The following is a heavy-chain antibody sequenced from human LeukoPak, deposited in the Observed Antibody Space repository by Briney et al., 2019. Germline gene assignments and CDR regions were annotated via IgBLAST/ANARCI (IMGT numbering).Heavy chain of an antibody. D-gene: IGHD1-26*01. J-gene: IGHJ4*02. V-gene: IGHV4-59*01. CDR3: ARGMRSYSFDY. CDR1: GGSISSYY. CDR2: IYYSGST. Sequence: SETLSLTXTVSGGSISSYYWSWIRQPPGKGLEWIGYIYYSGSTNYNPSLKSRVTISVDTSKDQFSLKLSSVTAADTAVYYCARGMRSYSFDYWGQGTLVTVSS.